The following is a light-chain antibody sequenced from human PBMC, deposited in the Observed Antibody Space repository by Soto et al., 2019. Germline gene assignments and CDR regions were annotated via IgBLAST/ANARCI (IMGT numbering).Light chain of an antibody. CDR3: EEYGRSALT. J-gene: IGKJ4*01. V-gene: IGKV3-20*01. CDR1: HSLSTAS. CDR2: GES. Sequence: EIVLTRSPGTLSLSLGEGVTLSCRTIHSLSTASLAWYQQKPCQAPRLLIYGESNRAACIPYRFSGSGSSTEFTLTMNRLGPEDFAVYHCEEYGRSALTFGGGTKVEIK.